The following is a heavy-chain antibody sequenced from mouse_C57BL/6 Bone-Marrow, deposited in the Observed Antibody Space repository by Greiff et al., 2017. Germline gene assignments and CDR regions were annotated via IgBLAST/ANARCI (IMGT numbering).Heavy chain of an antibody. CDR1: GYTFTSYW. J-gene: IGHJ2*01. CDR2: IVPSDSYT. V-gene: IGHV1-50*01. CDR3: AIYYAFDY. D-gene: IGHD1-1*01. Sequence: VQLQQPGAELVKPGASVKLSCKASGYTFTSYWLQWVKQRPGQGLEWIGEIVPSDSYTNYNQKFKGKATLTVDTSTSTSYMQLSSLASEDSAIYYCAIYYAFDYWGQGTTLTVSS.